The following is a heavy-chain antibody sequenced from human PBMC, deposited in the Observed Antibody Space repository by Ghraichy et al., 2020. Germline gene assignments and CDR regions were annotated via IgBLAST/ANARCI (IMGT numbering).Heavy chain of an antibody. CDR3: ARGLRYSQLGVNWFDP. CDR2: INHSGST. D-gene: IGHD6-6*01. V-gene: IGHV4-34*01. Sequence: SETLSLTCAVYGGSFSGYYWSWIRQPPGKGLEWIGEINHSGSTNYNPSLKSRVTISVDTSKNQFSLKLSSVTAADTAVYYCARGLRYSQLGVNWFDPWGQGTLVTVSS. J-gene: IGHJ5*02. CDR1: GGSFSGYY.